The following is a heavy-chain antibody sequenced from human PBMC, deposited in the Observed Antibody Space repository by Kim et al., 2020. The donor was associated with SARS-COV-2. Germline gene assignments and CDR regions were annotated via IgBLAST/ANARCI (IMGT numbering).Heavy chain of an antibody. D-gene: IGHD2-2*01. Sequence: NPPLKSRVTISVDTAKNQFSLKLSSVTAADTAVYYCARHLDRSSTSCFDYWGQGTLVTVSS. CDR3: ARHLDRSSTSCFDY. V-gene: IGHV4-59*08. J-gene: IGHJ4*02.